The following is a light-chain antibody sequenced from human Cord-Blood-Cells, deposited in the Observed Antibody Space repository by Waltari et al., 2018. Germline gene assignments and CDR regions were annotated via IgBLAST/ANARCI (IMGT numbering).Light chain of an antibody. V-gene: IGLV1-44*01. J-gene: IGLJ3*02. CDR2: SNN. CDR3: AAWDDSLNGPV. Sequence: QSVLTQPPSASGTPGQRVTISCSGSSSTIGSNTVNWYHQLPGTAPKLLIYSNNQRRSGVPDRFPGSKSGTSASLAISGLQSEDEADYYCAAWDDSLNGPVFGGGTKLTVL. CDR1: SSTIGSNT.